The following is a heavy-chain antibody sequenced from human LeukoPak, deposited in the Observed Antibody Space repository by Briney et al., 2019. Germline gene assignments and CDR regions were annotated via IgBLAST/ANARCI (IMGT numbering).Heavy chain of an antibody. J-gene: IGHJ6*03. CDR2: IIPIFGTA. Sequence: SVKVSCKASGGTFSSYAISWVRQAPGQGLEWMGGIIPIFGTANYAQKFQGRVTITTDESTSTAYRELSSLRSEDTAVYYCARAQLELRLYYYYYYLDVWGKGTTVTVSS. CDR3: ARAQLELRLYYYYYYLDV. D-gene: IGHD1-7*01. V-gene: IGHV1-69*05. CDR1: GGTFSSYA.